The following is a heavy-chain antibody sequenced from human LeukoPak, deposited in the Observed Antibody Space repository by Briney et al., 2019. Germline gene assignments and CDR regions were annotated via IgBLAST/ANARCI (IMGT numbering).Heavy chain of an antibody. Sequence: GGSLRLSCAASGFTFSSYWMHWVRPAPGKGLVWVSRINSDGSSTSYADSVKGRFTISRDNAKNTLYLQMNSLRAEDTAVYYCARDVFNGDYYFDYWGQGTLVTVSS. V-gene: IGHV3-74*01. CDR1: GFTFSSYW. D-gene: IGHD4-17*01. CDR2: INSDGSST. CDR3: ARDVFNGDYYFDY. J-gene: IGHJ4*02.